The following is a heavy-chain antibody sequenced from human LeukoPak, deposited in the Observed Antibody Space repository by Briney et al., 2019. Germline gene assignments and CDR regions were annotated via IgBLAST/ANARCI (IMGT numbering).Heavy chain of an antibody. CDR2: ISWNSGSI. D-gene: IGHD2-2*01. Sequence: GRSLRLSCAASGFTFDDYAMHWVRQAPGKGLEWVSGISWNSGSIAYADSVKGRFTISRDNSKNTLYLQMNRLRAEDTAVYYCAKDRGIVVVPAGSIIGFDYWGQGTLVTVSS. CDR3: AKDRGIVVVPAGSIIGFDY. V-gene: IGHV3-9*01. CDR1: GFTFDDYA. J-gene: IGHJ4*02.